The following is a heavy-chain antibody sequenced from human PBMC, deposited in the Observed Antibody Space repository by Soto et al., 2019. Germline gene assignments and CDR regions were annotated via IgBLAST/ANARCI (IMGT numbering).Heavy chain of an antibody. Sequence: PGESLRLSYAASGFTFSSYAMHWVRQAPGKGLEWVAVISYDGSNKYYADSVKGRFTISRDNSKNTLNLKMNSQRAEYTAVYYCARGGVSIAVAGTSYSYYYGMDVWGQGTTVTVSS. CDR1: GFTFSSYA. CDR3: ARGGVSIAVAGTSYSYYYGMDV. CDR2: ISYDGSNK. V-gene: IGHV3-30-3*01. D-gene: IGHD6-19*01. J-gene: IGHJ6*02.